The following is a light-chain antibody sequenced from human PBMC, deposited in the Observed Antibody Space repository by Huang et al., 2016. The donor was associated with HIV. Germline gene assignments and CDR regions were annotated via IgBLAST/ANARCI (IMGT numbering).Light chain of an antibody. J-gene: IGKJ3*01. CDR3: QQYERPPDT. CDR1: QSVGIY. Sequence: EIVLTQSPGTLSLSPGERATLSCRASQSVGIYLALYQQKPGQAPRLLIYGASTRVTGIPDRFSGCGSGTDFTLSVSRLEPEDFAVYYCQQYERPPDTFGPGTKVNIK. CDR2: GAS. V-gene: IGKV3-20*01.